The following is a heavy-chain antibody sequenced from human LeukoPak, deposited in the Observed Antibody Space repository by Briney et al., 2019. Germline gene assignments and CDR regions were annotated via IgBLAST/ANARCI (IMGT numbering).Heavy chain of an antibody. CDR2: ISYDESNK. CDR3: ARVIVVVPAAGGGDY. J-gene: IGHJ4*02. D-gene: IGHD2-2*01. CDR1: GFTFSSYA. Sequence: GGSLRLSCVASGFTFSSYAMSWVRQAPGKGLDWVAFISYDESNKYYADSVKGRFTISRDNSKNTLYLQMNSLRAEDTAVYYCARVIVVVPAAGGGDYWGQGTLVTVSS. V-gene: IGHV3-30*04.